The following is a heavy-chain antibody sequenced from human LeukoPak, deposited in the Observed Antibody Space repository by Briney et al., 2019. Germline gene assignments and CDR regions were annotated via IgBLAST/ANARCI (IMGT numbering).Heavy chain of an antibody. CDR1: GYTFTRYG. D-gene: IGHD6-13*01. V-gene: IGHV1-18*01. CDR2: IGAFSANT. J-gene: IGHJ4*02. CDR3: ARCSSYTSSGHEDY. Sequence: ASVKVSCKASGYTFTRYGITWVRQAPGQGLEWMAWIGAFSANTNYAQKFQGRVSLTADTSTSTAYMELTTLTSDDTAVYYCARCSSYTSSGHEDYWGQGTLVTVSS.